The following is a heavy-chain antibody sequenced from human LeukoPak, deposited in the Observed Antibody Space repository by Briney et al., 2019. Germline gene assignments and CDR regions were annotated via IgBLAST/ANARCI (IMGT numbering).Heavy chain of an antibody. V-gene: IGHV3-23*01. CDR3: ATYRQVLLPFES. J-gene: IGHJ4*02. CDR2: IFQGGGEI. D-gene: IGHD5-18*01. CDR1: GFTFSTFA. Sequence: GGSLRLSCAASGFTFSTFAMIWVRQPPGKGREWVSSIFQGGGEIHYADSVRGRFTISRDNSKSTLFLQMNSLRAEDSAIYYCATYRQVLLPFESWGQGTLVTVSS.